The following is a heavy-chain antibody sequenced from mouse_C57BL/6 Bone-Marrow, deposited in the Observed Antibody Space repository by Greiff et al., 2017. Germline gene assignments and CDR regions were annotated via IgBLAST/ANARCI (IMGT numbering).Heavy chain of an antibody. V-gene: IGHV5-9-1*02. CDR2: ISSGGDYT. J-gene: IGHJ2*01. Sequence: EVHLVESGAGLVKPGGSLKLSCAASGFTFSSYAMSWVRQTPEQRLEWVAYISSGGDYTDYADTVKGRFTISRDNARNTLYLQMSSLKSEDTAMYYCTREGGGYYVRYFDYWGQGTTLTVSS. CDR3: TREGGGYYVRYFDY. D-gene: IGHD2-3*01. CDR1: GFTFSSYA.